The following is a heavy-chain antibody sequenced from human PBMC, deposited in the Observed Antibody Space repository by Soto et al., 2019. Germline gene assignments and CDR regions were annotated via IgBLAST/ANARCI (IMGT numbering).Heavy chain of an antibody. CDR2: IIPILGIA. D-gene: IGHD6-13*01. CDR3: ARDSGFEGYGYFDY. CDR1: GGTFSSYT. Sequence: QVQLVQSGAAVKKPGSSVKVSCKASGGTFSSYTISWVRQAPGQGLEWMGRIIPILGIANYAQKFQGRVTITADKSTGTAYMELSSLRSEDTAVYYCARDSGFEGYGYFDYWGQGTLVTVSS. J-gene: IGHJ4*02. V-gene: IGHV1-69*08.